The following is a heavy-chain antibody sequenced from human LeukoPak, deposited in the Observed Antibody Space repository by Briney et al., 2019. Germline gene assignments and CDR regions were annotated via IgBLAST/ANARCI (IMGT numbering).Heavy chain of an antibody. CDR1: GGSFSGYY. Sequence: PSETLSLTCAVYGGSFSGYYWSWIRQHPGKGLEWIGYIYYSGSTYYNPSLKSRVTISVDTSKNQFSLKLSSVTAADTAVYYCARVRTIAVGDVWGFDYWGQGTLVTVSS. J-gene: IGHJ4*02. CDR3: ARVRTIAVGDVWGFDY. D-gene: IGHD6-19*01. CDR2: IYYSGST. V-gene: IGHV4-34*01.